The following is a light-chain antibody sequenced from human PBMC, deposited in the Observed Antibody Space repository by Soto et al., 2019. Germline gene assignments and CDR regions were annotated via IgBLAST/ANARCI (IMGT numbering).Light chain of an antibody. V-gene: IGKV3-20*01. CDR3: QQYGSTPRT. CDR1: QSVNSRY. J-gene: IGKJ1*01. CDR2: GAS. Sequence: EIVLTQSPGTLSLSPGERATLSCRASQSVNSRYLAWYQQKAGQXPRLLIYGASSRATGIPDRFSGSGSGTDLTITISRLQPEDFEVDECQQYGSTPRTFCQGTKVDIK.